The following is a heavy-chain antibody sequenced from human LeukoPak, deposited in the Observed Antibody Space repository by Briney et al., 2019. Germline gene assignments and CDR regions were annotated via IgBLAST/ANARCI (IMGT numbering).Heavy chain of an antibody. CDR1: GFTFSNYA. CDR2: ISGSGGST. Sequence: GGSLRLSCAASGFTFSNYAMSWVRQAPGKGLEWVSAISGSGGSTYYADSVKGRFTISRDNSKNTLYLQMNSLRAEDTAVYYCAKDILITMVRGVIPHDAFDIWGQGTMVTVSS. CDR3: AKDILITMVRGVIPHDAFDI. D-gene: IGHD3-10*01. J-gene: IGHJ3*02. V-gene: IGHV3-23*01.